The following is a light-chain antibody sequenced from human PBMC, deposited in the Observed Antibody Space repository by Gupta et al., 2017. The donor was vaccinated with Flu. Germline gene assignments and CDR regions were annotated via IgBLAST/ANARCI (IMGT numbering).Light chain of an antibody. CDR2: DDS. Sequence: SYVLTQPPSVSVAPGTTARLTCGGDDIESKSVHWCQQKPGQAPVLVVYDDSDRPSGIPERFSGSNSGNTATLTISRVEAGDEADYYCQVWDTSSDHVVFGGGTKLTVL. CDR3: QVWDTSSDHVV. V-gene: IGLV3-21*03. J-gene: IGLJ2*01. CDR1: DIESKS.